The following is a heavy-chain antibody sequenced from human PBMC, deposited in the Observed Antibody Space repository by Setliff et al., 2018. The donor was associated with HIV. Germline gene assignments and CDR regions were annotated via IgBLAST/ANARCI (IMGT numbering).Heavy chain of an antibody. CDR3: ARGGGGAPLDI. CDR1: GFTFDDYG. Sequence: PGGSLRLSCVASGFTFDDYGVSWVRQAPGKGLEWVSSINWNGGSTGYADSVKGRFTVSRDNAKKSLYLQMNRLRVEDTALYYCARGGGGAPLDIWGQGTMVTVSS. J-gene: IGHJ3*02. D-gene: IGHD3-16*01. V-gene: IGHV3-20*04. CDR2: INWNGGST.